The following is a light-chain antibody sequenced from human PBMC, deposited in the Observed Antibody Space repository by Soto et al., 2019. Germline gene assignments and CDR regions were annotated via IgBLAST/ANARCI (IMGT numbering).Light chain of an antibody. J-gene: IGKJ1*01. V-gene: IGKV1-5*03. Sequence: DVLLTQSPSTLSASKGDRITITCRASQTISSWLAWYQQKPGKAPKLLIYKASSLESGVPSRFSGSGSGTEFTLTISSLQPDDFATYYCQQYHIYSWTFGQGSKVDVK. CDR1: QTISSW. CDR2: KAS. CDR3: QQYHIYSWT.